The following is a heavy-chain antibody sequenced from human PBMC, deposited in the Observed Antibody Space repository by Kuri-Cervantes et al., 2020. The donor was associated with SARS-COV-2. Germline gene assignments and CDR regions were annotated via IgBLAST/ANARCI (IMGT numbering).Heavy chain of an antibody. CDR1: GFTFSSYA. J-gene: IGHJ4*02. D-gene: IGHD6-13*01. V-gene: IGHV3-23*01. Sequence: GESLKISCAASGFTFSSYAMSWVRQAPGKGLEWVSAISGSGGSTYYADSVKGRFTISRDNSKNTLYLQMNSLRAEDTAVYYCTTTEPLGSSWYLSDFDYWGQGTLVTVSS. CDR3: TTTEPLGSSWYLSDFDY. CDR2: ISGSGGST.